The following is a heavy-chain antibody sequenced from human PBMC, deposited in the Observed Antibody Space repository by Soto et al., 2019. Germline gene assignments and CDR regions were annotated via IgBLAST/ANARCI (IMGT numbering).Heavy chain of an antibody. V-gene: IGHV1-69*12. CDR3: ARVEAVAGLYNSHGLDV. CDR2: IVPIFGTT. CDR1: GGTFSNYA. D-gene: IGHD6-19*01. J-gene: IGHJ6*02. Sequence: QVQLVQSGAEVKKPGSSVKVSCKVSGGTFSNYAIDWVRLAPGHGLEWMGGIVPIFGTTYYTQKFQGRATIIADDSTTTAYLAMSSLRSEDTAIYYCARVEAVAGLYNSHGLDVGGQGTAVTVSS.